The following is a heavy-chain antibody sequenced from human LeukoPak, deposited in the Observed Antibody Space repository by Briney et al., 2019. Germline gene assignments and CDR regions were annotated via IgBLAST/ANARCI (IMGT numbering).Heavy chain of an antibody. CDR3: ARGRGDDVVLKVDSDPGPEGWLDP. J-gene: IGHJ5*02. Sequence: ASVKVSCKASGYTFTSYGISWVRQAPGQGLEWMGWISAYNGNTNYAQKLQGRVTMTTDTSTSTAYMELRSLRSDDTAVYYCARGRGDDVVLKVDSDPGPEGWLDPWGQGTLVTVSS. CDR1: GYTFTSYG. CDR2: ISAYNGNT. D-gene: IGHD2-8*01. V-gene: IGHV1-18*01.